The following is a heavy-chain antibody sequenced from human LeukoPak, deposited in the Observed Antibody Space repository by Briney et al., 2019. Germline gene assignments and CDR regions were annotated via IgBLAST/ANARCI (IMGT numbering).Heavy chain of an antibody. CDR2: IIPTFGTA. Sequence: ASVKVSCKASGGTFSSYAISWVRQAPGQGLEWMGGIIPTFGTANYAQKFQGRVTITADESTSTAYMELSSLRSEDTAVYYCAGGYYYGSGSETYFDYWGQGTLVTVSS. CDR1: GGTFSSYA. D-gene: IGHD3-10*01. J-gene: IGHJ4*02. CDR3: AGGYYYGSGSETYFDY. V-gene: IGHV1-69*13.